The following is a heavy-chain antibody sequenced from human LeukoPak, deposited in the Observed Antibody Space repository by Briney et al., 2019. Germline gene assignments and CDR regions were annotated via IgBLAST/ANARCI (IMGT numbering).Heavy chain of an antibody. Sequence: PSETLSLTCTVSGYSISSGYYWGWIRQPPGKGLEWIGSIYHSGSTYYNPSLKSRVTISVDTSKNQFSLKLSSVTAADTAVYYWARSDYYDSSGLDYWGQGTLVTVSS. D-gene: IGHD3-22*01. J-gene: IGHJ4*02. V-gene: IGHV4-38-2*02. CDR1: GYSISSGYY. CDR3: ARSDYYDSSGLDY. CDR2: IYHSGST.